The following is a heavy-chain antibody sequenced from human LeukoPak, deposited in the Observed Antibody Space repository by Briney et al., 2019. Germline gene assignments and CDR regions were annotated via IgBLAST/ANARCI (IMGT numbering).Heavy chain of an antibody. Sequence: PGGSLRLSCAASGFTFSAFWMAWVRQAPGKGLEWVASIKEDGSEKFYVDSVKGRFTISRDNAKKSLYLQMNSLTAEDAVVYYCARGRDNVYWGQGTLVTVSS. CDR1: GFTFSAFW. CDR3: ARGRDNVY. V-gene: IGHV3-7*04. CDR2: IKEDGSEK. D-gene: IGHD2-15*01. J-gene: IGHJ4*02.